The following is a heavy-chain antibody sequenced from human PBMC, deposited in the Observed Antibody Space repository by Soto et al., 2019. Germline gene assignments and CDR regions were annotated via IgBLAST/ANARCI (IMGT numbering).Heavy chain of an antibody. D-gene: IGHD1-26*01. Sequence: QVQLQQRGAGLLKPSETLSLTCAVLGGSFSDYYWTWIRQPPGKGLEWIGEINHSGSTSYNPSLKSRLTLSVETPTKEFSLNLSSVSAADTAAYHCVRGRAFMSRVAFDIWGQGTMVTVSS. CDR1: GGSFSDYY. J-gene: IGHJ3*02. CDR2: INHSGST. CDR3: VRGRAFMSRVAFDI. V-gene: IGHV4-34*02.